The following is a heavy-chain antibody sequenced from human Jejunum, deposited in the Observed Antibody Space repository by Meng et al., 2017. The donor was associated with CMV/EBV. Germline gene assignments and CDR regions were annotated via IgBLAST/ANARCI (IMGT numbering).Heavy chain of an antibody. CDR1: GISFSNSG. J-gene: IGHJ4*02. D-gene: IGHD1-7*01. CDR3: VKDKGGTALDY. V-gene: IGHV3-30*02. CDR2: IRNDGSEI. Sequence: QVQLVESGGGVVQPGGSLRLSWVTSGISFSNSGMHWVRQAPGKGLEWVVFIRNDGSEIYYVDSVKGRFTISRDNSKNTVYLQMNSLRVEDTGVYYCVKDKGGTALDYWGQGSLVTVSS.